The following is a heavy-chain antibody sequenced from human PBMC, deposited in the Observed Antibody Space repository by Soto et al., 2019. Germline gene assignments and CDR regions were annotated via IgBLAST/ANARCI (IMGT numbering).Heavy chain of an antibody. CDR2: INNDGSNT. Sequence: GGSLRLSCAGSGFTFSTYWMYWVRQAPGKGLVWVSRINNDGSNTTYADSVKGRFTISRDNAKNTLYLQMNSLRADDTAVYYCARVVHWYDSRRDSWGQGTLVTVSS. V-gene: IGHV3-74*01. J-gene: IGHJ4*02. CDR1: GFTFSTYW. D-gene: IGHD3-16*01. CDR3: ARVVHWYDSRRDS.